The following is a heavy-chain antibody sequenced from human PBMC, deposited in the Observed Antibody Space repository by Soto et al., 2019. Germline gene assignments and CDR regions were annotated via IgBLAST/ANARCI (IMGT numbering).Heavy chain of an antibody. J-gene: IGHJ4*02. Sequence: SETLSLTCTVSGGSISSSSYYWGWIRQPPGKGLEWIGYIYYSGSTYYNPSLKSRVTISVDTSRSQFSLKLSSVTAADTAVYYCARHDYYGSRGSLAYWGQGILVTVSS. D-gene: IGHD3-22*01. CDR2: IYYSGST. V-gene: IGHV4-39*01. CDR3: ARHDYYGSRGSLAY. CDR1: GGSISSSSYY.